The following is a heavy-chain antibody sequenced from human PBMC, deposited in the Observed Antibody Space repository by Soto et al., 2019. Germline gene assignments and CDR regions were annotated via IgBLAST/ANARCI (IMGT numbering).Heavy chain of an antibody. D-gene: IGHD1-26*01. J-gene: IGHJ4*02. CDR1: GFTVSSNY. CDR3: ARDLGGSYYVGSLGY. V-gene: IGHV3-53*01. CDR2: IYSGGST. Sequence: GGSLRLSCAASGFTVSSNYMSWVRQAPGKGLEWVSVIYSGGSTYYADSVKGRFTISRDNSKNTLYLQMNSLRAEDTAVYYCARDLGGSYYVGSLGYWGQGTLVTVSS.